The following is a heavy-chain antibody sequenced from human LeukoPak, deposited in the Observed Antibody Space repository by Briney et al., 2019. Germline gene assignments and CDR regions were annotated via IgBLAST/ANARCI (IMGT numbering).Heavy chain of an antibody. CDR1: GFTFSSYW. CDR2: ISSSGSTI. D-gene: IGHD3-10*02. Sequence: GGSLRPSCAASGFTFSSYWMHWVRQAPGKGLEWVSYISSSGSTIYYADSVKGRFTISRDNAKNSLYLQMNSLRAEDTAVYYCAELGITMIGGVWGKGTTVTISS. J-gene: IGHJ6*04. V-gene: IGHV3-48*04. CDR3: AELGITMIGGV.